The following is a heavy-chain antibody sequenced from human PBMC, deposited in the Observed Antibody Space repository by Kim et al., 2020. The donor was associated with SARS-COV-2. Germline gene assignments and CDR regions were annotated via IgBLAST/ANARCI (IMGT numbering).Heavy chain of an antibody. CDR2: IYSGGST. J-gene: IGHJ3*02. V-gene: IGHV3-53*04. CDR3: ARWIHYSSSSGDDAFDI. CDR1: GFTVSSNY. Sequence: GGSLRLSCAASGFTVSSNYMSWVRQAPGKGLEWVSVIYSGGSTYYADSVKGRFTISRHNSKNTLYLQMNSLRAEDTAVYYCARWIHYSSSSGDDAFDIWGQGTMVTVSS. D-gene: IGHD6-6*01.